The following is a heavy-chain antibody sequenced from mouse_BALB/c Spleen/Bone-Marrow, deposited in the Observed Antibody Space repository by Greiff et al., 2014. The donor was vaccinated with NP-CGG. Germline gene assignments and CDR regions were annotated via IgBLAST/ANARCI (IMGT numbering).Heavy chain of an antibody. CDR1: GYAFSSYW. D-gene: IGHD4-1*01. CDR2: IYPGDGDT. CDR3: ARGGRLTGYYFDY. J-gene: IGHJ2*01. Sequence: VQLQQSGAELVRPGSSVKISCKASGYAFSSYWMNWVKQRPGQGLEWIGQIYPGDGDTNYNGNFKDKATLTTDKSSTTAYMQLSSLTSEDSAAYFCARGGRLTGYYFDYWGQGTTLTVSS. V-gene: IGHV1-80*01.